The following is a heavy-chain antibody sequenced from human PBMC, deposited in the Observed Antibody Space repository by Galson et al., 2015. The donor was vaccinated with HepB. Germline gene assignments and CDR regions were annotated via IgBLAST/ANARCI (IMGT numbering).Heavy chain of an antibody. Sequence: QSGAEVKKPGESLRISCKGSGYSFTSYWISWVRQMPGKGLEWMGRIDPSDSYTNYSPSFQGHVTISADKSISIAYLQMNSLKTEDTAVYYCTRPSPDYFDWLFAFDYWGQGTLVTVSS. CDR1: GYSFTSYW. J-gene: IGHJ4*02. D-gene: IGHD3-9*01. CDR3: TRPSPDYFDWLFAFDY. V-gene: IGHV5-10-1*01. CDR2: IDPSDSYT.